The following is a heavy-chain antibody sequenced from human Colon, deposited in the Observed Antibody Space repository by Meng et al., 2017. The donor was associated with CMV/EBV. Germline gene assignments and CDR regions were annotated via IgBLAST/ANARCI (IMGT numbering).Heavy chain of an antibody. Sequence: GESLKISCAASGFTFSDYYMSWIRQAPGKGLEWVSYISSSGSTIYYADSVKGRFTISRDNAKNSLYLQMNSLRAEDTAVYYCARAQRPRGYSGYKRAYYYYGMDVWGQGTTVTVSS. CDR3: ARAQRPRGYSGYKRAYYYYGMDV. CDR1: GFTFSDYY. CDR2: ISSSGSTI. J-gene: IGHJ6*02. V-gene: IGHV3-11*01. D-gene: IGHD5-12*01.